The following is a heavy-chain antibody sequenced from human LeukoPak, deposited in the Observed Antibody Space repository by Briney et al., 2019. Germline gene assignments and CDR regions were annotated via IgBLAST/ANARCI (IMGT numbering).Heavy chain of an antibody. V-gene: IGHV5-51*01. Sequence: GESLKISCKGSGYTFTNYWIGWVRQMPGKGLEWMGIIWPSDSDTRYSPSFQGQVTISADKSISTAYLQWSSLKASDTAIYFCARRISGYYIDYWGQGTLVTVSS. CDR1: GYTFTNYW. D-gene: IGHD1-26*01. CDR3: ARRISGYYIDY. CDR2: IWPSDSDT. J-gene: IGHJ4*02.